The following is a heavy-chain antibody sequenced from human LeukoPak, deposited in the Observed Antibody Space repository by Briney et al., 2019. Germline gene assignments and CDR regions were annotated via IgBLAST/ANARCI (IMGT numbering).Heavy chain of an antibody. D-gene: IGHD5-18*01. CDR3: ARDDSRLDTAMVTGY. J-gene: IGHJ4*02. Sequence: GASVKVSCKASGYTFTGYYMHWVRQAPGQGLEWMGWINPNSGGTNYAQKLQGRVTMTTDTSTSTAYMELRSLRSDDTAVYYCARDDSRLDTAMVTGYWGQGTLVTVSS. CDR1: GYTFTGYY. V-gene: IGHV1-2*02. CDR2: INPNSGGT.